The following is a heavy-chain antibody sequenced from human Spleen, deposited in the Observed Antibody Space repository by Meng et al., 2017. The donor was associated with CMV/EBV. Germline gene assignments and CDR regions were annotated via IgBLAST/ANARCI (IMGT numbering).Heavy chain of an antibody. CDR2: IYSGGST. CDR1: GFTVSSNY. D-gene: IGHD5-12*01. CDR3: AKTLNGYGGQDY. Sequence: GESLKISCAASGFTVSSNYMSWVRQAPGKGLEWVSVIYSGGSTYYADSVKGRFTISRDNSKNMVSLEMHSLRSEDTAIYYCAKTLNGYGGQDYWGQGTLVTVSS. V-gene: IGHV3-53*01. J-gene: IGHJ4*02.